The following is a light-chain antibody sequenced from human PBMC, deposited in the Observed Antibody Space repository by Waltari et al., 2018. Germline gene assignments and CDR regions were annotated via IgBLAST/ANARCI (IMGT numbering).Light chain of an antibody. CDR3: QQYDSESYT. CDR1: ESISIW. CDR2: RAS. J-gene: IGKJ2*01. Sequence: DIQMTQSPSTLSASVGDNVTLTCRAKESISIWLAWYQHKPGTAPKLLIYRASTLERGVPSRFSGAGSGTEFTLTISSLQPDDFATYYCQQYDSESYTFGQGTKLEIK. V-gene: IGKV1-5*03.